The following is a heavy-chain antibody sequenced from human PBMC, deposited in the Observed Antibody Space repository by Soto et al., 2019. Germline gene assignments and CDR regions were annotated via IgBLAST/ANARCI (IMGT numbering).Heavy chain of an antibody. CDR2: VHYSGST. Sequence: ETLSLTCVVSGGSISIHYWSWIRHPPGSGLEWIGFVHYSGSTNYSPSLKSRVTMSLDTSKNQFSLNLSSVTAADTAFYFCARRDYSTSSLGPFDYWGQGILVTVSS. D-gene: IGHD6-6*01. J-gene: IGHJ4*02. CDR1: GGSISIHY. V-gene: IGHV4-59*11. CDR3: ARRDYSTSSLGPFDY.